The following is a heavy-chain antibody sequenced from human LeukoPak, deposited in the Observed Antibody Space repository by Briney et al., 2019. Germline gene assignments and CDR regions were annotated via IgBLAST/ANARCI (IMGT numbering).Heavy chain of an antibody. Sequence: SETLSLTCTVSGGSISNYYWSWIRQPAGKGLEWIGRIYSSGSTNYNPPLKSRVTMSVDTSKNQFSLKLSSVTAADTAVYYCANLYYDSTTRYNYYMDVWGKGTTVTVSS. CDR2: IYSSGST. J-gene: IGHJ6*03. CDR1: GGSISNYY. CDR3: ANLYYDSTTRYNYYMDV. D-gene: IGHD3-22*01. V-gene: IGHV4-4*07.